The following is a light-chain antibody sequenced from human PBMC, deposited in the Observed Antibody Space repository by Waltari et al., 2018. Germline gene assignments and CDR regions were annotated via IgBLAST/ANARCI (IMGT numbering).Light chain of an antibody. CDR1: GSHNGAGHD. CDR3: QSYHTTLGVV. CDR2: GRT. V-gene: IGLV1-40*01. Sequence: QSVLTQPPSVSGAPGQRVPISCTGNGSHNGAGHDVPWYQQRPRAAPQLLSYGRTSRPLVVPYRCFGSTSGTSAFLAITGLQAEDEAAYYCQSYHTTLGVVFGGGTNLTVL. J-gene: IGLJ3*02.